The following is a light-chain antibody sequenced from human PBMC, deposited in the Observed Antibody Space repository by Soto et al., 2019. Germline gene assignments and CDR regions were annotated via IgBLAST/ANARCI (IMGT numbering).Light chain of an antibody. CDR1: QSVTSTD. Sequence: EIVLTQSPGTLSLSPGERATLSCRASQSVTSTDLAWYQQKPGQAPRLLIYGGSSRATGIPDRLSGSGAGTDFPLTISRVEPEDVAVYFCQHYGSLPLTFGGGTKVEIK. CDR3: QHYGSLPLT. J-gene: IGKJ4*01. V-gene: IGKV3-20*01. CDR2: GGS.